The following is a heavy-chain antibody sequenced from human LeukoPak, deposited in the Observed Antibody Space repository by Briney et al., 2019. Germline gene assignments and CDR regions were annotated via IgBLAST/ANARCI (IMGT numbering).Heavy chain of an antibody. CDR2: ISSSSSYI. CDR1: GFTFSSYS. CDR3: AREYSSSSNHFDY. Sequence: GGSLRLSCAASGFTFSSYSMNWVRQAPGKGLEWVSSISSSSSYIYYADSVKGRFTISRDNAKNSLYLQMNSLRVEDTAVYYCAREYSSSSNHFDYWGQGTLVTVSS. J-gene: IGHJ4*02. D-gene: IGHD6-6*01. V-gene: IGHV3-21*01.